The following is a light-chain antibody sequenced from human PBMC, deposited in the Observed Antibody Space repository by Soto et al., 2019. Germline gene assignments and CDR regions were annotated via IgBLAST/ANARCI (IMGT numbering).Light chain of an antibody. CDR2: AAS. Sequence: DIQMTQFPSSLSASVRDRVTITCRASQSIRNYLNWYQQKPGKAPKLLIYAASSLQSGVPSRFSGRGYGTDFTLTISSLQPEEFATYYYQQIYRTPRITFGQGTRRGSK. J-gene: IGKJ5*01. CDR1: QSIRNY. V-gene: IGKV1-39*01. CDR3: QQIYRTPRIT.